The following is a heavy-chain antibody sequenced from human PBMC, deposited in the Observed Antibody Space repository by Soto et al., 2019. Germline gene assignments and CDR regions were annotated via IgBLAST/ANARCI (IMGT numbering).Heavy chain of an antibody. CDR3: ARGKTYMYGSYYFDY. CDR1: GFTLSSYA. Sequence: QVQLVESGGGVVQPGRSLRLSCAASGFTLSSYAMHWVRQAPGKGLEWVAVLSYDGSNKYYTDSVKGRFTISRDNSXXTLYLQMNALRAEDTAVYHCARGKTYMYGSYYFDYWGQGTLVTVSS. J-gene: IGHJ4*02. V-gene: IGHV3-30-3*01. CDR2: LSYDGSNK. D-gene: IGHD4-17*01.